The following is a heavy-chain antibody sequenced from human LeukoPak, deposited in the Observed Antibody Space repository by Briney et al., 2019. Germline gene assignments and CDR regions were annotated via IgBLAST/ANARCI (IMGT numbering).Heavy chain of an antibody. CDR1: GGSFSGYY. D-gene: IGHD3-3*01. J-gene: IGHJ4*02. CDR3: ARAPYYDFWSGYWY. CDR2: INHSGST. Sequence: SETLSLACAVYGGSFSGYYWGWIRQPPGKGLEWIGEINHSGSTNYNPSLKSRVTISVDTSKNQFSLKLSSVTAADTAVYYCARAPYYDFWSGYWYWGQGTLVTVSS. V-gene: IGHV4-34*01.